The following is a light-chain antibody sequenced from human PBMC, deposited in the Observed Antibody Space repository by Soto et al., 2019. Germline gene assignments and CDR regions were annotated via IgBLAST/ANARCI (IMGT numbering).Light chain of an antibody. CDR1: PSILSSSNNRNY. CDR2: WAS. CDR3: QQYYSTPRT. Sequence: DIVMTQSPDSLAVSLGERATINCKSSPSILSSSNNRNYLVWYQQRPGQPPRLLIHWASTRKFGVPDRFSGSGSGTDFTLTISSLQAEGVAVYYCQQYYSTPRTFGQGTKVEIK. V-gene: IGKV4-1*01. J-gene: IGKJ1*01.